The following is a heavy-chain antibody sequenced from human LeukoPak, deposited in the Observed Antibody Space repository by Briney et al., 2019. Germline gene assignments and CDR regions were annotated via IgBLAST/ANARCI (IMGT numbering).Heavy chain of an antibody. CDR1: GDSISSGNFY. CDR3: ATTLRVLYSVWFGD. CDR2: IYYSGST. V-gene: IGHV4-30-4*01. D-gene: IGHD3-10*01. Sequence: PSETLSLTCTVSGDSISSGNFYWSWIRQPPGKGPEWIGYIYYSGSTYYNPSLKSRLSISVDTSKNQFSLKLTSVTAADTAVYYCATTLRVLYSVWFGDWGQGTLVTVSS. J-gene: IGHJ4*02.